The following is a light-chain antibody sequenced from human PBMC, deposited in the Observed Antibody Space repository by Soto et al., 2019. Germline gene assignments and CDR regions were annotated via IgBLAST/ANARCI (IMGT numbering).Light chain of an antibody. CDR1: SSNIGNFY. J-gene: IGLJ7*01. CDR2: KNN. Sequence: QSVLTQPPSASGTPGQRVTISCSGSSSNIGNFYVYWYQQLPGTAPKLLIYKNNQRPLGVPDRFSGSMSGTSASLAISGLRSEDEADYYCAAWDDSLSGPGVFGGGTQLTVL. CDR3: AAWDDSLSGPGV. V-gene: IGLV1-47*01.